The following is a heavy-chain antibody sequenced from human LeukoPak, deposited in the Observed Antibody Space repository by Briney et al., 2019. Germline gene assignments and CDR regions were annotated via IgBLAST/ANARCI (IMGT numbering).Heavy chain of an antibody. D-gene: IGHD2-15*01. J-gene: IGHJ6*02. CDR1: GGSVSSGSYY. CDR3: AASMGFCSGGSCYYYYYYYGMDV. CDR2: IYYSGST. V-gene: IGHV4-61*01. Sequence: PSETLSLTCTVSGGSVSSGSYYWSWIRQPPGKGLEWIGYIYYSGSTNYNPSLKSRVTISVDTSKNQFSLKLGSVTAADTAVYYCAASMGFCSGGSCYYYYYYYGMDVWGQGTTVTVSS.